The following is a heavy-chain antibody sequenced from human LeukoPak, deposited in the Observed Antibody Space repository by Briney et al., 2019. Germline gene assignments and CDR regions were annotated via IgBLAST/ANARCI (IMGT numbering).Heavy chain of an antibody. J-gene: IGHJ4*02. D-gene: IGHD2-15*01. CDR1: GGSISSSSYY. Sequence: SETLSLTCTVSGGSISSSSYYWGWIRQPPGKGLEWIGSIYYSGSTYYNPSLKSRVTISVDTSKNQFSLKLSSVTAADTAVYYCAVVGPKRVIPNYWGQGTLVTVSS. CDR2: IYYSGST. CDR3: AVVGPKRVIPNY. V-gene: IGHV4-39*07.